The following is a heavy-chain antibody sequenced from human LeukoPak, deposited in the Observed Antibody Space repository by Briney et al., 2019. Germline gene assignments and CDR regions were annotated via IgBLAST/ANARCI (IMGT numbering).Heavy chain of an antibody. CDR3: ARVVAVAGTRWFDP. CDR1: GGSFSGYY. J-gene: IGHJ5*02. Sequence: SETLSLTCAVYGGSFSGYYWSWIRQPPGKGLEWIGEINHSGSTNYNPSLKSRVTISVDTSKNQFSLKLNSVTAADTAVYYCARVVAVAGTRWFDPWGQGTLVTVSS. CDR2: INHSGST. V-gene: IGHV4-34*01. D-gene: IGHD6-19*01.